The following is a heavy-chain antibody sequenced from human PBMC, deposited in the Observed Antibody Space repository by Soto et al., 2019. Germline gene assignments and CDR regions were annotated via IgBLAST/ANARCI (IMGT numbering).Heavy chain of an antibody. CDR2: ISSSGSTA. CDR1: GFTFSRFE. CDR3: TRAAWFPYLSFY. D-gene: IGHD3-10*01. J-gene: IGHJ4*02. Sequence: LRLSCAASGFTFSRFELHWVRQAPGKGLEWISYISSSGSTAYYASSVEGRFTISRDNANNSVYLQMDSLRAEDTALYYCTRAAWFPYLSFYWGQGAPVTVSS. V-gene: IGHV3-48*03.